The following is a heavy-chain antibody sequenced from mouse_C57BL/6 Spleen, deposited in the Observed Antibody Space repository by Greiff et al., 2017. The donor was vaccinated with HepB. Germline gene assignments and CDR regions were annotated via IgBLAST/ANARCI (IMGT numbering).Heavy chain of an antibody. CDR1: GFNIKITY. V-gene: IGHV14-3*01. CDR3: ARSVSYGSSPYWYFDV. J-gene: IGHJ1*03. D-gene: IGHD1-1*01. Sequence: EVMLVESVAELVRPGASVKLSCTASGFNIKITYMHWVKQRPEQGLEWIGRIDPANGNTKYAPKFQGKATITADTSSNTAYLQLSSLTSEDTAIYYCARSVSYGSSPYWYFDVWGTGTTVTVSS. CDR2: IDPANGNT.